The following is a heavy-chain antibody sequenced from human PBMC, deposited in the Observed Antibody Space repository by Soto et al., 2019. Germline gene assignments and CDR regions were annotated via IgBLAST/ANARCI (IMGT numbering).Heavy chain of an antibody. CDR3: GHMDTTVARR. J-gene: IGHJ4*02. CDR2: SYWGDDK. V-gene: IGHV2-5*02. D-gene: IGHD4-17*01. Sequence: QITLKESGPPLVKPTQTLTLTCTFSGFSLSTSGVGVGWMRQPPGKALERLALSYWGDDKGYSPFLKRRPTITKDTSKNQVVLTVTTMDPVDTATYYCGHMDTTVARRWGQGSLVT. CDR1: GFSLSTSGVG.